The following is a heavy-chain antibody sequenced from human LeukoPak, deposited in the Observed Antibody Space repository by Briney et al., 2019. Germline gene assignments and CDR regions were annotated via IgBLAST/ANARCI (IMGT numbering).Heavy chain of an antibody. CDR1: GYTFTSYD. CDR3: ARVKTYMVRGVLGSDAFDI. V-gene: IGHV1-8*03. Sequence: GASVKVSCKASGYTFTSYDINWVRQATGQGLEWMGWMNPNSGNTGYAQKFQGRVTITRNTSISTAYMELSSLRSEDTAVYYCARVKTYMVRGVLGSDAFDIWGQGTMVTVSS. CDR2: MNPNSGNT. D-gene: IGHD3-10*01. J-gene: IGHJ3*02.